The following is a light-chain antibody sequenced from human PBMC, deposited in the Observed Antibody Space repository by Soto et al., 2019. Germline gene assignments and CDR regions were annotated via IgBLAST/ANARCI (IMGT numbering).Light chain of an antibody. CDR2: GAS. V-gene: IGKV1-39*01. CDR1: QNIIKY. Sequence: DIQMTQSPSSLSASVGDRVTITCRTSQNIIKYLNWYQQKPGKAPKFLIYGASTLQTGVPSRFSGGGSGTDFTLTISTLQPEDFATYYCQLTYTTPYTFGQGTKLDIK. J-gene: IGKJ2*01. CDR3: QLTYTTPYT.